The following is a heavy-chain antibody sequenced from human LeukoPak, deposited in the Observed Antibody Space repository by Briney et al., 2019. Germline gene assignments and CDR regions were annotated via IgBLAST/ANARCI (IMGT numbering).Heavy chain of an antibody. V-gene: IGHV4-59*01. CDR1: GGSMSRYY. J-gene: IGHJ5*02. Sequence: SETLSLTCTVSGGSMSRYYWSWIRQPPGKGLEWIGYIYYSGSANYNPSLKRRVTISVDTSKNQFSLRLSSVTAADTAVYYCARGKEMTTAPNWFDPWGQGTLVTVSS. CDR3: ARGKEMTTAPNWFDP. CDR2: IYYSGSA. D-gene: IGHD5-24*01.